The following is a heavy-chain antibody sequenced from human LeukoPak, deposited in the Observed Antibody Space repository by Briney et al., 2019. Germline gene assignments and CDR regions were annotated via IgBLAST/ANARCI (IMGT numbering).Heavy chain of an antibody. D-gene: IGHD3-10*01. CDR3: VRHISVVRGETFDF. Sequence: KPSETLSLTCTVSGVSIGSGSNYWGWIRQPPGKGLEWIGSIYYSGSTYYNPSLKSRVTISVDTSKNQFSLKLSSVTAADTAVYYCVRHISVVRGETFDFWGQGSLVTVSS. CDR1: GVSIGSGSNY. CDR2: IYYSGST. J-gene: IGHJ4*02. V-gene: IGHV4-39*01.